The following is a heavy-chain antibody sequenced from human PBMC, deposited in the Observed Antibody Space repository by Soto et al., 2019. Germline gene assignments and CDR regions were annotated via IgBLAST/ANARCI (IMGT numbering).Heavy chain of an antibody. CDR2: IYNSGST. J-gene: IGHJ6*02. CDR1: GASVSSGAYH. D-gene: IGHD5-18*01. V-gene: IGHV4-31*03. Sequence: QVQLQESGPGLVKPSQTLSLTCTVSGASVSSGAYHWSWIRQHPGKGLEWIGYIYNSGSTYYNPSLKSRVNISLDTSQNHFSLKLSSVTAADTAVYYCARALDTRMDVWGQGTTVTVSS. CDR3: ARALDTRMDV.